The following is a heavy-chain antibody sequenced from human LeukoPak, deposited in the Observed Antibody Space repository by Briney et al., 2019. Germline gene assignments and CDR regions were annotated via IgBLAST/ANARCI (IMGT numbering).Heavy chain of an antibody. Sequence: GGSLRLSCTASGFTFSSYSMNWVRQAPGKGLEWVSSISSSSSYIYYADSVKGRFTISRDNAKNSLYLQMNSLRAEDTAVYYCARVGMTTVDYWGQGTLVTVSS. V-gene: IGHV3-21*01. D-gene: IGHD4-11*01. CDR2: ISSSSSYI. CDR1: GFTFSSYS. J-gene: IGHJ4*02. CDR3: ARVGMTTVDY.